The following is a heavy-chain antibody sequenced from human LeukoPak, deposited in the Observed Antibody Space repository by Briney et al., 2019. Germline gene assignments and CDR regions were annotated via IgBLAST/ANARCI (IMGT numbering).Heavy chain of an antibody. V-gene: IGHV3-7*01. CDR3: AREGRSIAARDFDY. Sequence: PGGSLRLSCAASGFTFSSYWMSWVRQAPGKGLEWVANIKQDGSEKYYVDSVKGRFTISRDNAKNSLYLQMNSLRAEDTAVYYCAREGRSIAARDFDYWGQGTLVTVSS. J-gene: IGHJ4*02. D-gene: IGHD6-6*01. CDR1: GFTFSSYW. CDR2: IKQDGSEK.